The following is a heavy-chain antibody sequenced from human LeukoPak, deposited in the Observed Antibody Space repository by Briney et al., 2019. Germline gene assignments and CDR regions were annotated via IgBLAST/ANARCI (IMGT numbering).Heavy chain of an antibody. V-gene: IGHV3-69-1*01. CDR3: ARSMVRGVMDV. CDR1: GFTVSRNY. J-gene: IGHJ6*02. D-gene: IGHD3-10*01. CDR2: ITSSSSI. Sequence: GGSLRLSCAASGFTVSRNYMSWVRQAPGKGLEWVSYITSSSSIYYADSVKGRFTISRDNAKNSLSLQMNSLRDEDTAVYYCARSMVRGVMDVWGQGTTVTVSS.